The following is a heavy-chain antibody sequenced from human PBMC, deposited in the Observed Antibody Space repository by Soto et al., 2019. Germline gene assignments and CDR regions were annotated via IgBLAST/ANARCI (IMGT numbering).Heavy chain of an antibody. CDR1: GFTFSSYA. J-gene: IGHJ6*01. V-gene: IGHV3-30-3*01. CDR2: ISYDGSNY. CDR3: ARVVPPRYWSGMDV. Sequence: QVQLVESGGGVVQPGRSLRLSCAASGFTFSSYAMHWVRQAPGKGLEWVAVISYDGSNYYYADSVKGRFTISRDNSKNTLYLQMNSLRADDTAVYYCARVVPPRYWSGMDVW. D-gene: IGHD2-15*01.